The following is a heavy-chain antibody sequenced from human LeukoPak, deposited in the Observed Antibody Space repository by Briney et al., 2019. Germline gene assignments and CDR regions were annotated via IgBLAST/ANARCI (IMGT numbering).Heavy chain of an antibody. CDR2: IKQDGSEK. CDR3: ARLNWNYESYMDV. V-gene: IGHV3-7*01. CDR1: GFTFSTYW. J-gene: IGHJ6*03. D-gene: IGHD1-7*01. Sequence: GGSLRLSCAASGFTFSTYWISWVRQAPGKGLEWVANIKQDGSEKYYVDSVKGRFTISRDNAKNSLYLQMNSLRAEDTAVYYCARLNWNYESYMDVWGRGTTVTVSS.